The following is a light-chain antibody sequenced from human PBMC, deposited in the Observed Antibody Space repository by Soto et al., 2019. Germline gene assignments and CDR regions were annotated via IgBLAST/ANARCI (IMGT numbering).Light chain of an antibody. Sequence: DIQMTQSPSTLSASVGDRITITCRASQSVNDWLAWYQQKRGKAPNLLIYKVSNLETGVPSRFSGSGSGTEFTLTISSLQPDDFATYYCHQYNSYSWTFGQGTKVEIK. V-gene: IGKV1-5*03. J-gene: IGKJ1*01. CDR1: QSVNDW. CDR3: HQYNSYSWT. CDR2: KVS.